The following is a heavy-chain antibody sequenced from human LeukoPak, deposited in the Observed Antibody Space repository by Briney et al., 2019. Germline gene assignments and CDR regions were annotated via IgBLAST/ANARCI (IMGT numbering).Heavy chain of an antibody. CDR3: ARHGYCSSTSCYGGWFDP. D-gene: IGHD2-2*03. V-gene: IGHV4-39*01. CDR1: GGSISSSSYY. Sequence: SETLSLTCTVSGGSISSSSYYWGWIRQPPGKGLEWIGSIYYSGSTYYSPSLKSRVTISVDTSKNQFSLKLSSVTAADTAVYYCARHGYCSSTSCYGGWFDPWGQGTLVTVSS. J-gene: IGHJ5*02. CDR2: IYYSGST.